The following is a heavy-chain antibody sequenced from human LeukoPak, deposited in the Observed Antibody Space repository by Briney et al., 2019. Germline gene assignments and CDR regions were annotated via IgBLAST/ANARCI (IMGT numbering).Heavy chain of an antibody. V-gene: IGHV1-69*05. CDR2: IIPIFGTA. Sequence: SVEVSCKASGGTFSSYAISWVRQAPGQGLEWMGRIIPIFGTANYAQKFQGRVTITTDESTSTAYMELSSLRSEDTAVYYCARDGVVVVPAAPYNWFDPWGQGTLVTVSS. D-gene: IGHD2-2*01. CDR1: GGTFSSYA. J-gene: IGHJ5*02. CDR3: ARDGVVVVPAAPYNWFDP.